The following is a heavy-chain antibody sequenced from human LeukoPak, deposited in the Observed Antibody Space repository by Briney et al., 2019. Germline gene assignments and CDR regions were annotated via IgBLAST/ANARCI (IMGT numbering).Heavy chain of an antibody. J-gene: IGHJ4*02. Sequence: TSETLSLTCTVSGGSISSGGYYWSWIRQHPGKGLEWIGYIYYSGSTYYNPSLKSRVTISVDTSRNQFSLKLTSMTAADTAVYYCARGDGGSFSQFDCWGQGTLVTVSS. D-gene: IGHD1-26*01. CDR3: ARGDGGSFSQFDC. V-gene: IGHV4-31*03. CDR2: IYYSGST. CDR1: GGSISSGGYY.